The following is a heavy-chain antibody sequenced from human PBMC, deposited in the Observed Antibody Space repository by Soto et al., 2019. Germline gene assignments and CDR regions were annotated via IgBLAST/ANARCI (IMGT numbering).Heavy chain of an antibody. J-gene: IGHJ3*02. D-gene: IGHD6-13*01. Sequence: GGTLRHSCAASGFTFSSYSMNWVRQAPGKGLEWVSSISSSSSYIYYADSMKGRFTISRDNAKNSIYLQMNSLRAEDTAVYYCARKNSSWHLDAFDIWGQWTMVTVSS. CDR2: ISSSSSYI. V-gene: IGHV3-21*01. CDR3: ARKNSSWHLDAFDI. CDR1: GFTFSSYS.